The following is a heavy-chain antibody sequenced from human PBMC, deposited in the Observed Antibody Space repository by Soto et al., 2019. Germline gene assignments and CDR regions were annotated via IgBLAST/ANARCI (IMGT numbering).Heavy chain of an antibody. D-gene: IGHD5-18*01. V-gene: IGHV1-69*06. CDR1: GGTFNSYT. CDR2: IIPVYGRS. Sequence: QEQLVQSGAEVKKPGSSVKVSCKASGGTFNSYTINWVRLAPGQGLEWMGAIIPVYGRSTYAQVFQGRVTFTADKSTNTIYMELSSLRSDDTAVYFCTRSGGYSYNLAFDHWGQGTLVTVSS. J-gene: IGHJ5*02. CDR3: TRSGGYSYNLAFDH.